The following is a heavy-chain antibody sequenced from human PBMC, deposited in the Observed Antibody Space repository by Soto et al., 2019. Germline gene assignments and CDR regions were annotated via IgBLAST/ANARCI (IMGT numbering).Heavy chain of an antibody. CDR1: SGSISSGGYS. V-gene: IGHV4-30-2*01. CDR2: IYHSGST. J-gene: IGHJ5*02. CDR3: ASSLGERNNWFDP. Sequence: SETLSLTCAVSSGSISSGGYSWTWIRQPPGKGREWIGYIYHSGSTYYNPSLKSRVTISVDRSKNQFSLKLSSVTAADTAVYYCASSLGERNNWFDPWGQGTLVTVSS.